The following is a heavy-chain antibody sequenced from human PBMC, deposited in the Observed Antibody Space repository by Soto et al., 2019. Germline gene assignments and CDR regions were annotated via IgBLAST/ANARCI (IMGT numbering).Heavy chain of an antibody. D-gene: IGHD2-15*01. Sequence: GGSLRLSCAASGVTFSTYAMNWVRQAPGKGLEWISTISNTGGGTFYADSVKGRFTISRDNSNNTVYLQMHSLRAEDTAVYFCAIGRGKTSGSSTWLGTWGRGTLVTVSS. CDR1: GVTFSTYA. CDR3: AIGRGKTSGSSTWLGT. J-gene: IGHJ5*02. V-gene: IGHV3-23*01. CDR2: ISNTGGGT.